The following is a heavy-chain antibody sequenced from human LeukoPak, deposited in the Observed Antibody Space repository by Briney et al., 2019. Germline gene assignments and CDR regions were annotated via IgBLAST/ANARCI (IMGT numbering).Heavy chain of an antibody. CDR1: GFTFSSYG. J-gene: IGHJ4*02. Sequence: RSGGSLRLSCAASGFTFSSYGMHWVRQAPGKGLEEVAVISYDGSNKYYADSVKGRFTISRDNSKNTLYLQMNSLRAEDTAVYYCARISYGGQFDYWGQGTLVTVSS. D-gene: IGHD4-23*01. CDR3: ARISYGGQFDY. V-gene: IGHV3-30*03. CDR2: ISYDGSNK.